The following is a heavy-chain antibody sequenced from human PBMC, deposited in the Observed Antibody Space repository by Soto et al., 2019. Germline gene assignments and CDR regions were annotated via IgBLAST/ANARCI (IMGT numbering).Heavy chain of an antibody. CDR2: ISSSSSTI. J-gene: IGHJ4*02. Sequence: EVQLVESGGGLVQPGGSLRLSCAASGFTFSSYSMNWVRQAPGKGLEWVSYISSSSSTIYYADSVKGRFTISRDNAKISLYLQMTRLRAEDTAVCYCAGPVRDYWGQGTLLSAAS. CDR1: GFTFSSYS. CDR3: AGPVRDY. V-gene: IGHV3-48*01.